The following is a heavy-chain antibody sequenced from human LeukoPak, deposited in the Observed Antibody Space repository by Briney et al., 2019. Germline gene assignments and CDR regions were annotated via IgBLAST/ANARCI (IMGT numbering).Heavy chain of an antibody. Sequence: GGSLRLSCAASGFTFSSYGMSWVRRAPGKGVEWVSAMSGGGGSTFYADSVKGRFTISRDNSKNTLYLQMNSLRDEDTAVYYCAKSHCGSFSCSRAEFWGQGTLVTVSS. V-gene: IGHV3-23*01. CDR1: GFTFSSYG. CDR2: MSGGGGST. J-gene: IGHJ4*02. D-gene: IGHD2-2*01. CDR3: AKSHCGSFSCSRAEF.